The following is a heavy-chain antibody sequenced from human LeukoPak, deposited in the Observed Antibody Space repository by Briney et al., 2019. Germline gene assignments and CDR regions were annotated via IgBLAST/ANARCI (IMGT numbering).Heavy chain of an antibody. V-gene: IGHV4-39*01. Sequence: SETLSLTCTVSGGSISSSSYYWGWIRQPPGKGLEWIGSIYYSGGTYYNPSLKSRVTISVDTSKNQFSLKLSSVTAADTAVYYCARHGSSWYRLRTNWFDPWGQGTLVTVSS. CDR3: ARHGSSWYRLRTNWFDP. J-gene: IGHJ5*02. CDR1: GGSISSSSYY. CDR2: IYYSGGT. D-gene: IGHD6-13*01.